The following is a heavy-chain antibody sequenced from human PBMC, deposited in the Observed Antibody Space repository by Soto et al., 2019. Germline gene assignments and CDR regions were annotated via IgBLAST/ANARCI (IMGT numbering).Heavy chain of an antibody. V-gene: IGHV3-7*01. Sequence: GGSLRLSCAASGFTFSYYWVSWVRQAPGKGLEWVANIQQDGSEKYYVDSVKGRFTISRDNAKNSLYLQMNSLRAEDTAVYYCARRGPRQAYGDLFDYWGQGTLVTVSS. CDR2: IQQDGSEK. CDR1: GFTFSYYW. D-gene: IGHD4-17*01. CDR3: ARRGPRQAYGDLFDY. J-gene: IGHJ4*02.